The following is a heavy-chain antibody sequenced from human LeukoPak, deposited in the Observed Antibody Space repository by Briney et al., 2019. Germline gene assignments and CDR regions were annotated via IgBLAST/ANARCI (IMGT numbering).Heavy chain of an antibody. CDR2: INHSGST. CDR1: GGSFSGYY. V-gene: IGHV4-34*01. D-gene: IGHD5-18*01. Sequence: SETLSLTCAVYGGSFSGYYWSWIRQPPGKGLEWIGEINHSGSTNYNPSLKSRVTISVDTSKNQFSLKLSSVTAADTAVYYCARLMGYSYGPRRYYYYMDVWGKGTTVTISS. CDR3: ARLMGYSYGPRRYYYYMDV. J-gene: IGHJ6*03.